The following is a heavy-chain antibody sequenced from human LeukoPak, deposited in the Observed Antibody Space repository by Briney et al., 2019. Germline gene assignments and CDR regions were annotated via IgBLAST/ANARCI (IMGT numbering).Heavy chain of an antibody. V-gene: IGHV3-30*18. CDR1: GFTFSSYG. CDR3: AKDLSPIHYYDFWSGYPPRYYYGMDV. Sequence: GRSLRLSCAASGFTFSSYGMHWVRQAPGKGLEWVAVISYDGSNKYYADSVKGRFTISRSNSKNTLYLQMNSLRAEDTAVYYCAKDLSPIHYYDFWSGYPPRYYYGMDVWGQGTTVTVSS. CDR2: ISYDGSNK. D-gene: IGHD3-3*01. J-gene: IGHJ6*02.